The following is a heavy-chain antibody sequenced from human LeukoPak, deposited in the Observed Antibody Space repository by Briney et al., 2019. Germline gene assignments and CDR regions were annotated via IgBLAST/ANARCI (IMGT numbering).Heavy chain of an antibody. CDR2: ISGSGSST. D-gene: IGHD6-6*01. CDR1: GFTFRRFA. Sequence: GGSLRLSCADSGFTFRRFAMSWVRQAPGKGLEWVSAISGSGSSTYYADSVRGRFTVSRDNSKNTLYLQMDSLRAEDTAVYYCAKEMGQQLVLPDAFDIGGQGTMVTVSS. CDR3: AKEMGQQLVLPDAFDI. V-gene: IGHV3-23*01. J-gene: IGHJ3*02.